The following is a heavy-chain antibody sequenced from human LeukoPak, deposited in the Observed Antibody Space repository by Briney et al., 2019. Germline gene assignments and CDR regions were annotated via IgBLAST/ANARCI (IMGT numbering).Heavy chain of an antibody. V-gene: IGHV3-7*01. CDR1: RFTFGNYW. CDR3: ARDSEHYDNGVLYDAFDI. Sequence: PGGSLRLSCEGSRFTFGNYWMNWVRQAPGKGLEWVANINQDGSVKHYVDSVKGRFTISRDNAKNSLYLQMDSLGAEDTAVYYCARDSEHYDNGVLYDAFDIWGQGTLVTVSS. J-gene: IGHJ3*02. D-gene: IGHD2-8*01. CDR2: INQDGSVK.